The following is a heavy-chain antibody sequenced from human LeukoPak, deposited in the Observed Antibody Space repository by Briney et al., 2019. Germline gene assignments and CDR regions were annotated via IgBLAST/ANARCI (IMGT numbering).Heavy chain of an antibody. V-gene: IGHV1-69*04. CDR1: VCTFSINA. CDR2: SIPIFCIA. D-gene: IGHD2-2*01. Sequence: SVKVSCKASVCTFSINAISWVRQAPGQAPERIGKSIPIFCIANNAQKYQGRVTIPADKSPSTAYMELSRMRSEGRAVYYCARDLFRQIVVVPAAARNYYYGMDVWGQGTTVTVSS. J-gene: IGHJ6*02. CDR3: ARDLFRQIVVVPAAARNYYYGMDV.